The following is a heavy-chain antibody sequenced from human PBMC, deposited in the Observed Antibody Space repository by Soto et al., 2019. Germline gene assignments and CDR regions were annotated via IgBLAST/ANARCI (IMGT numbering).Heavy chain of an antibody. V-gene: IGHV2-5*02. J-gene: IGHJ4*02. CDR2: IYWDDDK. Sequence: QITLNESGPTVVRPTETLTLTCRFSGFSLTTSGVGVGWIRQSPGKAPEWLALIYWDDDKRYSASLKSRITITKDTSKNQGVLTVSVLDPTDTATYYCAHRVLRTVFGLVTTTAIYFDFWGQGTPVAVSS. D-gene: IGHD3-3*01. CDR1: GFSLTTSGVG. CDR3: AHRVLRTVFGLVTTTAIYFDF.